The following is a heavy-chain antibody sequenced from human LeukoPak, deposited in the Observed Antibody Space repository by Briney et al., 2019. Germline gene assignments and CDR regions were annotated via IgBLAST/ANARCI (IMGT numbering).Heavy chain of an antibody. J-gene: IGHJ5*02. CDR1: GGSFSGYY. V-gene: IGHV4-34*01. CDR2: INHSGST. CDR3: ARERRWYCSGGSCYGVFNWFDP. D-gene: IGHD2-15*01. Sequence: SETLSLTCAVYGGSFSGYYWSWIRQPPGKGLEWIGEINHSGSTNYNPSLKSRVTISVDTSKNQFSLKLSSVTAADTAVYYCARERRWYCSGGSCYGVFNWFDPWGQGTLVTVSS.